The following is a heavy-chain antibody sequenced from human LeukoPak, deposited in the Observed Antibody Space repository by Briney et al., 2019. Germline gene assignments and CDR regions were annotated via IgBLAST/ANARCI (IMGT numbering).Heavy chain of an antibody. CDR3: TKDMLGYYYGSGSYYSPYYYGMDV. D-gene: IGHD3-10*01. V-gene: IGHV3-9*01. J-gene: IGHJ6*02. Sequence: GGSLRLSCAASGFTFDDYAMHWVRQAPGKGLEWVSGISWNSGSIGYADPVKGRFTISRDNAKNSLYLQMNSLRAEDTALYYCTKDMLGYYYGSGSYYSPYYYGMDVWGQGTTVTVSS. CDR1: GFTFDDYA. CDR2: ISWNSGSI.